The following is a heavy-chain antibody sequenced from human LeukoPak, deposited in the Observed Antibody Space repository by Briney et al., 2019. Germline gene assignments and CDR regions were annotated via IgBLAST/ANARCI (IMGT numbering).Heavy chain of an antibody. V-gene: IGHV3-30*04. J-gene: IGHJ3*02. D-gene: IGHD4-17*01. CDR2: ISYDGSNK. Sequence: GGSLRLSCAASGFTFSSYAMHWVRQAPGKGLEWVALISYDGSNKYYADSVKGRFTISRDNSKNTLYLQMNSLKTEDTAVYYCTTDSITTVTIYDAFDIWGQGTMVTVSS. CDR3: TTDSITTVTIYDAFDI. CDR1: GFTFSSYA.